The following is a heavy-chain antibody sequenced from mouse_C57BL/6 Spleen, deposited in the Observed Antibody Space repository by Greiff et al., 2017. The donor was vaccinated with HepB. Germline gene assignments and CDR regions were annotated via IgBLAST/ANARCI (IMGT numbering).Heavy chain of an antibody. CDR2: IYPGNSDT. J-gene: IGHJ1*03. CDR3: TRSWYYGYHCYSDV. V-gene: IGHV1-5*01. D-gene: IGHD2-2*01. CDR1: GYTFTSYW. Sequence: VQLQQSGTVLARPGASVKMSCKTSGYTFTSYWMNWVKQRHGQGLEWIGAIYPGNSDTSYNQKFKGKAKLTAVTSASTAYMKLSSLTNEDSAVYYCTRSWYYGYHCYSDVWGTGTTLTVSS.